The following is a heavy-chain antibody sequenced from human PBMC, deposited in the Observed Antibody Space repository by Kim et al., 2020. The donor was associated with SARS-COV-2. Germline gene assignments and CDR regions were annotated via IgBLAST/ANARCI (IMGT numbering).Heavy chain of an antibody. Sequence: ASVKVSCKVSGYTLTELSMHWVRQAPGKGLEWMGGFDPEDGETIYAQKFQGRVTMTEDTSTDTAYMEPSSLRSEDTAVYYCATQENDDFWSGSPLDYYGMDVWGQGTTVTVSS. J-gene: IGHJ6*02. CDR2: FDPEDGET. CDR1: GYTLTELS. V-gene: IGHV1-24*01. CDR3: ATQENDDFWSGSPLDYYGMDV. D-gene: IGHD3-3*01.